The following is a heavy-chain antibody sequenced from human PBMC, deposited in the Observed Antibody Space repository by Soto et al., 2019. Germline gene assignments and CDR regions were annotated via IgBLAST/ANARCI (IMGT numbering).Heavy chain of an antibody. D-gene: IGHD3-22*01. CDR3: ARHGAHYYDSSGYAVYYFDY. Sequence: SETLSLTCTVSGGSISSYYWSWIRQPPGKGLEWIGYIYYSGSTNYNPSLKSRVTISVDTSKNQFSLKLSSVTAADTAVYYCARHGAHYYDSSGYAVYYFDYWGQGTLVTVSS. J-gene: IGHJ4*02. V-gene: IGHV4-59*08. CDR2: IYYSGST. CDR1: GGSISSYY.